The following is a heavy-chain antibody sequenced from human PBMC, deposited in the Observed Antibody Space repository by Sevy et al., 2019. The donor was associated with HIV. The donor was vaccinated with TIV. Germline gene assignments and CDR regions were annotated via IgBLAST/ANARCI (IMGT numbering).Heavy chain of an antibody. D-gene: IGHD1-26*01. Sequence: GGSLRLSCAASGFTFSSYGMHWVRQAPGKGLEWVAVISYDGSNKYYADSVKGRFTISRDNSKNTLYLQMNSLRAEDTAVYYCAKDADSGSYQTAPDYWGQGTLVTVSS. CDR1: GFTFSSYG. CDR3: AKDADSGSYQTAPDY. CDR2: ISYDGSNK. J-gene: IGHJ4*02. V-gene: IGHV3-30*18.